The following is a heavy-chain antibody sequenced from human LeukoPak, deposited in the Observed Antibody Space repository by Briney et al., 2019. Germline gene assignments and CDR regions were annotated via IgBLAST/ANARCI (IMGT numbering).Heavy chain of an antibody. CDR1: GGSISNYY. Sequence: SETLSLTCTVSGGSISNYYWSWIRQPPGKGLEWIAYIFDSGDTRYNPSLKSRVTISVDTSKNQFSLKLSSVTAADTAVYYCARGDYYDSSGYFAFDYWGQGTLVTVSS. V-gene: IGHV4-59*12. J-gene: IGHJ4*02. CDR3: ARGDYYDSSGYFAFDY. D-gene: IGHD3-22*01. CDR2: IFDSGDT.